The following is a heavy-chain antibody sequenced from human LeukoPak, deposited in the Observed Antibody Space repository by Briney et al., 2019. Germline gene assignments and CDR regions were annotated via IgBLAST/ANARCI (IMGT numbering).Heavy chain of an antibody. CDR3: ARSGATAVVLGWFDR. D-gene: IGHD3-16*02. CDR2: IYSSENT. CDR1: GDSISTHN. Sequence: SETLSLTCSVSGDSISTHNWNWIRQSPGKGLEWIGYIYSSENTKYNPSLKSRVTISVDTSKNQFSLKLSAVTAADKAVYSCARSGATAVVLGWFDRWGQGTMVTVSS. V-gene: IGHV4-59*11. J-gene: IGHJ5*02.